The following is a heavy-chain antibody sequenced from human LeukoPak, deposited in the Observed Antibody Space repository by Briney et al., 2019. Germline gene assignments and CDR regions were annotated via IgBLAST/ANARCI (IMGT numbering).Heavy chain of an antibody. CDR1: GYTFTSYD. Sequence: ASVKVSCKASGYTFTSYDLNWVRQATGQGLEWMGWMNPNSGNTGYAQKSQGRVTITRNTSISTAYMELSSLRSEDTAVYHCARTSYYYGSGSYYNQYYFDYWGQGTLVTVSS. V-gene: IGHV1-8*01. D-gene: IGHD3-10*01. CDR3: ARTSYYYGSGSYYNQYYFDY. J-gene: IGHJ4*02. CDR2: MNPNSGNT.